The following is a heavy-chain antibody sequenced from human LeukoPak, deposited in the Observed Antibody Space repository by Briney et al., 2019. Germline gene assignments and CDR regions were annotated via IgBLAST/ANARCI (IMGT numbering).Heavy chain of an antibody. Sequence: ASVKVSCKASGGTFSSYAISWVRQAPGQGLEWMGGIIPIFGTANYAQKFQGRVAITADKSTSTAYMELSSLRSEDTAVYYCARASGIAAAGSDYWGQGTLVTVSS. CDR1: GGTFSSYA. CDR2: IIPIFGTA. J-gene: IGHJ4*02. D-gene: IGHD6-13*01. V-gene: IGHV1-69*06. CDR3: ARASGIAAAGSDY.